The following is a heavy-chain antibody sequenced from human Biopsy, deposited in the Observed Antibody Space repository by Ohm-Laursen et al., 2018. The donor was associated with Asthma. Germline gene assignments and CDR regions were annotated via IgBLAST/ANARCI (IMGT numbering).Heavy chain of an antibody. J-gene: IGHJ3*02. CDR3: VRDGTDDAFDI. D-gene: IGHD1-1*01. CDR2: ISKDASTQ. Sequence: SLRLSCTASGFSFSNFAIYWVRQAPGKGLEWVGVISKDASTQDYADSVKGRFTMARDNSKNTLDLQMNSLREEDTAVYYCVRDGTDDAFDIWGQGTVVSVSS. CDR1: GFSFSNFA. V-gene: IGHV3-30*01.